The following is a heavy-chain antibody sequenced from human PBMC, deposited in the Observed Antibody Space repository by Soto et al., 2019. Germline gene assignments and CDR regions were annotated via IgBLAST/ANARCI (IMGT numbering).Heavy chain of an antibody. J-gene: IGHJ4*02. D-gene: IGHD2-15*01. CDR1: GYTFTSYY. Sequence: QVQLVQSGAEVKKPGASVKVSCKASGYTFTSYYMHWVRQAPGQGLEWMGIINPSGGSTSYAQKFEGRIIMTSTTSTRADFVEISSLRSEATAFYYCARWMRWPGRYFDYWGQGTMVTVSS. CDR2: INPSGGST. CDR3: ARWMRWPGRYFDY. V-gene: IGHV1-46*01.